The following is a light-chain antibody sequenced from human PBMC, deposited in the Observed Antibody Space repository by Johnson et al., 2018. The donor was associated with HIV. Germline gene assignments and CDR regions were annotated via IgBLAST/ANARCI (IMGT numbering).Light chain of an antibody. CDR2: ENN. CDR3: GTWDSSLSAGGV. V-gene: IGLV1-51*02. Sequence: QSVLTQPHSVSAAPGQKVTISCSGSSSKIGNNYVSWYQQLPGTAPKLLIYENNKRPSGIPDRFSGSKSGTSATLDITGLQTGDEADYYCGTWDSSLSAGGVFGTGTKVTVL. J-gene: IGLJ1*01. CDR1: SSKIGNNY.